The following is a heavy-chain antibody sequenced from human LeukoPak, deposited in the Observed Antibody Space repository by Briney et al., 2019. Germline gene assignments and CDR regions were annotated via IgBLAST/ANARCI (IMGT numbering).Heavy chain of an antibody. CDR2: IHYSGST. CDR1: GGSISSYY. V-gene: IGHV4-59*01. J-gene: IGHJ4*02. D-gene: IGHD6-13*01. Sequence: SETLSLTCTVSGGSISSYYWNWIRQPPGKGLEWIGHIHYSGSTNYNPSLKSRVTISVDTSKNQFSLKLSSVTAADTAVYYCARARGVPVGIAAAAREGFDYWGQGTLVTVSS. CDR3: ARARGVPVGIAAAAREGFDY.